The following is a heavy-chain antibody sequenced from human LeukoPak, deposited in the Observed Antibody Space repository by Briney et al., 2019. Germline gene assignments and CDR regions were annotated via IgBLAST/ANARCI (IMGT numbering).Heavy chain of an antibody. D-gene: IGHD5/OR15-5a*01. CDR3: AKVVSRSSAPFDY. Sequence: GGSLRLSCAASGFTFSSYSMNWVRQAPGKGLEWVSSISSSSSYIYYADSVKGRFTISRDNAKNSLYLQMNSLRAEDTAVYYCAKVVSRSSAPFDYWGQGTLVTVSS. V-gene: IGHV3-21*01. CDR1: GFTFSSYS. J-gene: IGHJ4*02. CDR2: ISSSSSYI.